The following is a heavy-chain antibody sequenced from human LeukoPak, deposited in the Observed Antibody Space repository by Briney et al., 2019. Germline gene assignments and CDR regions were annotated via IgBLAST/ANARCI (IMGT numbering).Heavy chain of an antibody. CDR3: AKDYSNYFDY. D-gene: IGHD4-11*01. Sequence: PGGSLRLSCAASGFTFSSYSMNWVRQAPGKGLEWVAFIRYDGSNKYYADSVKGRFTISRDNSKNTLYLQMNSLRAEDTAVYYCAKDYSNYFDYWGQGTLVTVSS. J-gene: IGHJ4*02. CDR2: IRYDGSNK. V-gene: IGHV3-30*02. CDR1: GFTFSSYS.